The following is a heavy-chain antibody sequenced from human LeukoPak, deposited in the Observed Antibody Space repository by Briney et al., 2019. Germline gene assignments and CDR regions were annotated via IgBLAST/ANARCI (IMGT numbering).Heavy chain of an antibody. J-gene: IGHJ4*02. D-gene: IGHD3-22*01. CDR1: GGSISSSYY. CDR2: IYYSGST. Sequence: SETLSLTCAVSGGSISSSYYWSWIRQPPGKGLEWIGYIYYSGSTNYNPSLKSRITISVDTSKNQFSLKLSSVTAADTAVYYCAKSGRRYYDSSGYYDSDFDYWGQGTLVTVSS. V-gene: IGHV4-61*01. CDR3: AKSGRRYYDSSGYYDSDFDY.